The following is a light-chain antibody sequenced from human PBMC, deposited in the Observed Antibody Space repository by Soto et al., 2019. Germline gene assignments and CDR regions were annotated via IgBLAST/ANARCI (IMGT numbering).Light chain of an antibody. CDR1: HSVSSR. J-gene: IGKJ4*01. CDR2: GAS. CDR3: QHYTNWPLT. Sequence: EICMTQSPANLSVSQGERATLSCRASHSVSSRLAWYQQKPGQAPRLLIYGASTRATGLPARFSGSGSGTEFTLTISSLQSEDFAVYYCQHYTNWPLTFGGGTKVDIK. V-gene: IGKV3-15*01.